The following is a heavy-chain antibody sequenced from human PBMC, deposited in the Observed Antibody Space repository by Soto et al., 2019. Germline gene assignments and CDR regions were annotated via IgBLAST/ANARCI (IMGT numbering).Heavy chain of an antibody. CDR1: GYTFTKYA. D-gene: IGHD5-18*01. Sequence: QVQLVQSGAEVKKPGASVKVSCKTSGYTFTKYAVDWVRQAPGQGLEWMGWINAGNGNTKYSQKFQGRVPITRDTSAPMVYMELSSLRSEDTAVYYCARDPAYSYGYHPSDFWGQGTLVTVSS. CDR2: INAGNGNT. CDR3: ARDPAYSYGYHPSDF. V-gene: IGHV1-3*01. J-gene: IGHJ4*02.